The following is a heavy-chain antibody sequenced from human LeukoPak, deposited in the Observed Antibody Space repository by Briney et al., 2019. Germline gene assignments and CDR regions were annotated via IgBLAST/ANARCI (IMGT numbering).Heavy chain of an antibody. D-gene: IGHD1-26*01. V-gene: IGHV3-23*01. J-gene: IGHJ4*02. CDR1: GFTFSSYA. CDR3: AKVDPYSGSYSFDY. Sequence: GGSLRLSCAASGFTFSSYAMSWVRQAPGKGLEWVSAISGSGGSTYYADSVKGRFTISRDNSKTTLYLQINSLRAEDTAVYYCAKVDPYSGSYSFDYWGQGTLVTVSS. CDR2: ISGSGGST.